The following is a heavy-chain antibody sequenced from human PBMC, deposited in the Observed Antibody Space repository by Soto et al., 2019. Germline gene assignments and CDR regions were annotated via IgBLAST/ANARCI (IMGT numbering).Heavy chain of an antibody. CDR1: GFTFSNYA. CDR3: ASTAGCAN. CDR2: IGASGAST. J-gene: IGHJ4*01. V-gene: IGHV3-23*01. Sequence: PGGSLRLSCAASGFTFSNYAMTWVRQAPGKGLEWVSTIGASGASTNYADSVKGRLTISRDNSKNTLYLQLSSLRAEDTAVYYCASTAGCANWGQGTLVTVS. D-gene: IGHD2-21*01.